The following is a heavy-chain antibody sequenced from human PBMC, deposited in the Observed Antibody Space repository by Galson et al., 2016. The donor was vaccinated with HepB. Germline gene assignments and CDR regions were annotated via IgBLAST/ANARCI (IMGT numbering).Heavy chain of an antibody. CDR2: ISRGSGYI. J-gene: IGHJ2*01. CDR3: ARDQGYSGSYHRYFDL. CDR1: GFTFRNYN. D-gene: IGHD1-26*01. Sequence: SLRLSCAASGFTFRNYNMNWVRQAPGRGLEWVSSISRGSGYIYYADSAKGRFTISRDNVKNSLHLQMNSLRAEDTAVYFCARDQGYSGSYHRYFDLWGRGTLVTVSS. V-gene: IGHV3-21*04.